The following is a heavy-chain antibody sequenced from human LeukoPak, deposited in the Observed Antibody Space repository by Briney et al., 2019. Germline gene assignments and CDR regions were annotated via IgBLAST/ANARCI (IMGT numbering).Heavy chain of an antibody. D-gene: IGHD6-13*01. CDR1: GYTFTSYD. Sequence: GASVKVSCKASGYTFTSYDINWVRQATGQGLEWMGWMNPNSGNTGYAQKFQGRVTITRNTSISTAYMELSSLRSEDAAVYYCARAYSSSWYTPVYYYYMDVWGKGTTATVSS. CDR2: MNPNSGNT. CDR3: ARAYSSSWYTPVYYYYMDV. J-gene: IGHJ6*03. V-gene: IGHV1-8*03.